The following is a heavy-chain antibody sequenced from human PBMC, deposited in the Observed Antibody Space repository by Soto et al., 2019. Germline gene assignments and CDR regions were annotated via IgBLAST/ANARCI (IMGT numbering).Heavy chain of an antibody. CDR2: IIPIFGTA. J-gene: IGHJ5*02. Sequence: ASVKVSCKASGGTFSSYAISWVRQAPGQGLEWMGGIIPIFGTANYAQKFQGRVTITADESTSTAYMELSSLRSEDTAVYYCARERTTENYVVVPAASWFDPWGQGTLVTVSS. V-gene: IGHV1-69*13. CDR1: GGTFSSYA. CDR3: ARERTTENYVVVPAASWFDP. D-gene: IGHD2-2*01.